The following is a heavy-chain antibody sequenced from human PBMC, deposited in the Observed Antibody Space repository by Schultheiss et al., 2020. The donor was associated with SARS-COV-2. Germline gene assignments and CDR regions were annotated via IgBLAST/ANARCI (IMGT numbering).Heavy chain of an antibody. J-gene: IGHJ6*02. Sequence: SETLSLTCAVSGYSISSGYYWGWIRQPPGKGLEWIGEINHSGSTYYNPSLKSRVTISVDRSKNQFSLKLSSVTAADTAVYYCARGPDYGDYGVWGQGTTVTVSS. CDR1: GYSISSGYY. CDR3: ARGPDYGDYGV. V-gene: IGHV4-38-2*01. D-gene: IGHD4-17*01. CDR2: INHSGST.